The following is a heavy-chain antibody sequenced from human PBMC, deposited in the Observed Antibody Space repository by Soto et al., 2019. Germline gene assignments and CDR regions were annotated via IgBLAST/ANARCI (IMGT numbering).Heavy chain of an antibody. Sequence: QVQLQQWGAGLLKPSETLSLTCAVYGGSFSGYYWSWIRQPPGKGLEWIGEINHSGSTNYNPSLKRRVTISVDTSKNQFSLKLSSVTAADTAVYYCAREGADITGTTLYDYWGQGTLVTVSS. CDR3: AREGADITGTTLYDY. CDR1: GGSFSGYY. J-gene: IGHJ4*02. D-gene: IGHD1-7*01. V-gene: IGHV4-34*01. CDR2: INHSGST.